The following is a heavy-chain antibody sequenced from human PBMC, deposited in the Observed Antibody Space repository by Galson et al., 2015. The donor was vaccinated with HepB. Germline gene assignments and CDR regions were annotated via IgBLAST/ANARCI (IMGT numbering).Heavy chain of an antibody. Sequence: SVKVSCKASGYTFTSYAMHWVRQAPGQRLEWMGWINAGNGNTKYSQKFQGRVTITRDTSASTAYMELSSLRSEDTAVYYCARGPYCSGGSCYPINLPIDYWGQGTLVTVSS. CDR1: GYTFTSYA. J-gene: IGHJ4*02. CDR3: ARGPYCSGGSCYPINLPIDY. D-gene: IGHD2-15*01. CDR2: INAGNGNT. V-gene: IGHV1-3*01.